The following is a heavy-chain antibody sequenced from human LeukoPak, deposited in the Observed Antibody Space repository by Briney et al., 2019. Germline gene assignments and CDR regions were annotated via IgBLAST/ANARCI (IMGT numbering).Heavy chain of an antibody. V-gene: IGHV4-4*07. J-gene: IGHJ6*03. CDR2: IYTSGST. CDR3: ARGGTEPYYYYYYMDV. Sequence: SETLSLTCTVSGGSISSYYWSWIRQPAGKGLEWIGRIYTSGSTNYNPSLKSRVTMSVDTSKNQFSLKLGSVTAADTAVYYCARGGTEPYYYYYYMDVWGKGTTVTISS. D-gene: IGHD1-14*01. CDR1: GGSISSYY.